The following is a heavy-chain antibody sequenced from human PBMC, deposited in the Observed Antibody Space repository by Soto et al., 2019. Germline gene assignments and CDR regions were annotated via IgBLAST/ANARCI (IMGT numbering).Heavy chain of an antibody. CDR3: ARASYYYDSSGYYPSGY. CDR1: GFTFDDYG. J-gene: IGHJ4*02. D-gene: IGHD3-22*01. CDR2: INWNGGST. V-gene: IGHV3-20*04. Sequence: PGGSLRLSCAASGFTFDDYGMSWVRQAPGKGLEWVSGINWNGGSTGYADSVKGRFTISRDNAKNSLYLQMNSLRAEDTALYYCARASYYYDSSGYYPSGYWGQGTLVTVSS.